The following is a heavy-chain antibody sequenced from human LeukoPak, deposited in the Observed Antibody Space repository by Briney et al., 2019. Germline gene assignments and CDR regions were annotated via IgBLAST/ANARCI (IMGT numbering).Heavy chain of an antibody. J-gene: IGHJ4*02. CDR3: TRGVVVTAIRKVDY. V-gene: IGHV3-49*03. D-gene: IGHD2-21*02. CDR1: GSTFGDYA. CDR2: IRSKVSGGTT. Sequence: GGSLRLSCRVSGSTFGDYAMSWFRQAPGKRLEWVAFIRSKVSGGTTEYAASVKGRFTISRDDSKSIVYLQMNSLRTDDTAVYYCTRGVVVTAIRKVDYWGQGTLVTVSS.